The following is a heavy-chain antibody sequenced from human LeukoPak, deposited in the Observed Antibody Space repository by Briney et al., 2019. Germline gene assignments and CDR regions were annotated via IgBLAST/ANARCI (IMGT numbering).Heavy chain of an antibody. J-gene: IGHJ3*02. CDR3: AREYRGVNACGFDI. CDR2: ISGNGEST. V-gene: IGHV3-64*01. D-gene: IGHD3-10*01. CDR1: GFTFSDHY. Sequence: AGGSLRLSCAASGFTFSDHYMHWVRQAPGKGLEYVSSISGNGESTNYANSVRGRFTLSRDNSKNTLFLQMGSLISEDMAVYYCAREYRGVNACGFDIWGQGTLLTVSA.